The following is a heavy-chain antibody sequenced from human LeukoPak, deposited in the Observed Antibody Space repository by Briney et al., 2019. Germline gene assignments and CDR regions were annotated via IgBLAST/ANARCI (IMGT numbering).Heavy chain of an antibody. V-gene: IGHV4-39*01. Sequence: SETLSLTCTVSGGSISSGTHYWGWIRQPPGKGLECIGTIYYSGSTSYNPSLKSRVTISVDTSKNQFSLKLTSVTAADTAVYYCAGTYRLRRFDPWGQGTLVTVSS. CDR3: AGTYRLRRFDP. CDR2: IYYSGST. CDR1: GGSISSGTHY. J-gene: IGHJ5*02. D-gene: IGHD2-2*02.